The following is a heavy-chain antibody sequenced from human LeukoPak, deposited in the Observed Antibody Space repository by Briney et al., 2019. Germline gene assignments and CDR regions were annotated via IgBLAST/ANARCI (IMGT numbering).Heavy chain of an antibody. CDR2: IYSRGST. CDR1: GGSISSSNYY. Sequence: SETLSLTCIVSGGSISSSNYYWGWIRQSPGKGLEWIGSIYSRGSTYYNPSLKSRVIVSSDMSKNQFSLMLNSVTAADTAVYYCARDRSYCSGGSCSYYFDYWGQGTLVTVSS. J-gene: IGHJ4*02. V-gene: IGHV4-39*07. D-gene: IGHD2-15*01. CDR3: ARDRSYCSGGSCSYYFDY.